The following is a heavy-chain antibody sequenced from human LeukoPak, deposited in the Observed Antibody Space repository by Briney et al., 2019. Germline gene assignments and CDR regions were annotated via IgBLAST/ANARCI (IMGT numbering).Heavy chain of an antibody. CDR1: GYSFTSYW. V-gene: IGHV5-51*01. J-gene: IGHJ4*02. CDR3: ARPKTTGSYEFDY. Sequence: AGESLKISCKGSGYSFTSYWIGWVRQMPGKGLEWMGIIYPGDSDTRYSPSFQGQVTISADNSISTAYLQWSSLKASDTAMYYCARPKTTGSYEFDYWGQGTLVTVSS. D-gene: IGHD1-26*01. CDR2: IYPGDSDT.